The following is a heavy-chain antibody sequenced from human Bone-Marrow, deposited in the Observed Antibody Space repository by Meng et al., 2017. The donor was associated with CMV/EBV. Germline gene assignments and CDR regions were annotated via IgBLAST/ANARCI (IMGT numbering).Heavy chain of an antibody. CDR1: GGSVSSGSYY. V-gene: IGHV4-61*01. Sequence: SETLSLTCTVSGGSVSSGSYYWSWIRQPPGKGLEWIGYIYYSGGTNYNPPLKSRVTISVDTSTNQFSLKLSSVTAADTAVYYCARAPDFWSGYYRGKNDYWGQGTLVTVSS. CDR3: ARAPDFWSGYYRGKNDY. J-gene: IGHJ4*02. D-gene: IGHD3-3*01. CDR2: IYYSGGT.